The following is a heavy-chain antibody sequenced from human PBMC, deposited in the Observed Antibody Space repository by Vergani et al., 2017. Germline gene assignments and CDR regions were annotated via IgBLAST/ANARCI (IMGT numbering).Heavy chain of an antibody. V-gene: IGHV1-24*01. D-gene: IGHD2-2*02. Sequence: QVQLVQSGAEVKKPGASVKVSCKVSGYTLTELSMHWVRQAPGKGLEWMGGFDPEDGETIYAQKFQGRVNMTEDTSTDTAYMELSSLRSEDTAVYYCATQFYSKKLAAIWGDGLYYYYGMDVWGQGTTVTVSS. CDR1: GYTLTELS. J-gene: IGHJ6*02. CDR3: ATQFYSKKLAAIWGDGLYYYYGMDV. CDR2: FDPEDGET.